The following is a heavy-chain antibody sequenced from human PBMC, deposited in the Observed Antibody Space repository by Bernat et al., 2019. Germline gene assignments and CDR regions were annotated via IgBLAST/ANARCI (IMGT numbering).Heavy chain of an antibody. CDR2: IWYDGSNK. CDR3: ARVPEIDTYDTNAPDF. V-gene: IGHV3-33*01. D-gene: IGHD3-22*01. Sequence: QAQLVESGGGVVQPGRSLRLSCAASGFNFRTYGMYWVRQAPGKGLEWVAVIWYDGSNKYYADSVRGRFTISRDNSKNTLWLEMNSLRAEETAVYYCARVPEIDTYDTNAPDFWGQGTLVSVSS. CDR1: GFNFRTYG. J-gene: IGHJ4*02.